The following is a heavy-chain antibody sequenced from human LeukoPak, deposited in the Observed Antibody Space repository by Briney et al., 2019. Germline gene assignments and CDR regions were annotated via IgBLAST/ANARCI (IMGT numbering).Heavy chain of an antibody. Sequence: GGSLRLSCAASGFTFSSYAMSWVRQAPGKGLEWVSAISGSGGSTYYADSVKGRFTISRDNSKNTLHLQMNSLRAEDTAIYYCAKWFRTTVVTPGWYFDYWGQGTLVSVSS. J-gene: IGHJ4*02. CDR3: AKWFRTTVVTPGWYFDY. CDR2: ISGSGGST. CDR1: GFTFSSYA. D-gene: IGHD4-23*01. V-gene: IGHV3-23*01.